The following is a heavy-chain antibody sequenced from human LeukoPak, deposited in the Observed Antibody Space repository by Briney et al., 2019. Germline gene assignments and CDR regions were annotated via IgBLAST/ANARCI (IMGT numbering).Heavy chain of an antibody. CDR3: ARYLRGSSSSCFDY. V-gene: IGHV4-34*01. Sequence: SETLSLTCAVYGGSFSAYYWSWIRQPPGKGLEWIGEINHSGDTNYNPSLKSRVTISIDTSKNQFPLELSSVTAADTAVYYCARYLRGSSSSCFDYWGPGTLVTVSS. J-gene: IGHJ4*02. CDR2: INHSGDT. CDR1: GGSFSAYY. D-gene: IGHD6-13*01.